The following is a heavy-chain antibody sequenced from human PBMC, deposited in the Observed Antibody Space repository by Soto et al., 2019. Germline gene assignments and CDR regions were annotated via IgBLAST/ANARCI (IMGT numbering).Heavy chain of an antibody. CDR2: SSATGAGT. Sequence: LRLSCADSGFTFSSYGMTWVRQAPGKGLEWVSFSSATGAGTYYADSVKGRFTISRDNSKNTLYLQMTSLRADDTAVYYCAKDRRAGGNYGFYSDFWGQGALVTVSS. V-gene: IGHV3-23*01. CDR1: GFTFSSYG. J-gene: IGHJ4*02. CDR3: AKDRRAGGNYGFYSDF. D-gene: IGHD1-7*01.